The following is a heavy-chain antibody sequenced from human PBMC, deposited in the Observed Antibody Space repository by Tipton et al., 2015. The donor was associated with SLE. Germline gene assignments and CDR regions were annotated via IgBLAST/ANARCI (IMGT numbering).Heavy chain of an antibody. J-gene: IGHJ6*02. CDR3: ARLYSTTEAVYYYGMDV. Sequence: TLSLTCTVSGGSMSSSDCYWGWVRQSPGKGLEWIGYIYYSGNTNYNPSLKSRVTISVDRSKTQFSLNLSSVTAADTAVYYCARLYSTTEAVYYYGMDVWGQGTTVTVSS. CDR2: IYYSGNT. CDR1: GGSMSSSDCY. D-gene: IGHD4-11*01. V-gene: IGHV4-61*05.